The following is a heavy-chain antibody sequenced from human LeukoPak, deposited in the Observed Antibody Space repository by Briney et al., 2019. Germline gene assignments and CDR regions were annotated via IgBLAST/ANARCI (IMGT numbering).Heavy chain of an antibody. V-gene: IGHV1-2*02. Sequence: ASVKVSCKASGYTFTGYYMHWVRQAPGQGLEWMGWINPNSGGTNYAQKFQGRVTMTRDTSISTAYMELSSLTSEDTAIYYCATETPPSGSFSVYYNSWGQGTLVTVSS. CDR3: ATETPPSGSFSVYYNS. J-gene: IGHJ4*02. D-gene: IGHD3-9*01. CDR2: INPNSGGT. CDR1: GYTFTGYY.